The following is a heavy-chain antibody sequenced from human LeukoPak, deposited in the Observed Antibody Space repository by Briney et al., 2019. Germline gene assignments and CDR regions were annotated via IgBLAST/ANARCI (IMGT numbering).Heavy chain of an antibody. V-gene: IGHV4-39*01. Sequence: SETLSLTCTVSGGSVSSGSYYWAWIRQPPGKGLEWVGSGFYSGSAYYNPSLKSRLTISVDTSKNQFSLDLRSVTAADTAVYYCARLRGAMTPVTSDFDYWGQGILVTVSS. J-gene: IGHJ4*02. CDR2: GFYSGSA. D-gene: IGHD4-17*01. CDR1: GGSVSSGSYY. CDR3: ARLRGAMTPVTSDFDY.